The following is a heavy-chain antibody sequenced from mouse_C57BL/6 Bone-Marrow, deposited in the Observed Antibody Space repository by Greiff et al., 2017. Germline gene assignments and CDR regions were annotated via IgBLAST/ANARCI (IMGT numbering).Heavy chain of an antibody. V-gene: IGHV1-39*01. CDR3: ARENNQELRQRYWYFDV. Sequence: EVQLQQSGPELVKPGASVKISCKASGYSFTDYNMNWVKQSHGKSLEWIGVINPNYGTTSYNQKFKGKATLTVDQSSSTAYMQLNRLTSEDSAVYYGARENNQELRQRYWYFDVWGTGTTVTVSS. CDR1: GYSFTDYN. D-gene: IGHD2-4*01. CDR2: INPNYGTT. J-gene: IGHJ1*03.